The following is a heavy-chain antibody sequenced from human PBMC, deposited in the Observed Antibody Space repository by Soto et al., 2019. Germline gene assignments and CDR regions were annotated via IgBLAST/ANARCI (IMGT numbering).Heavy chain of an antibody. J-gene: IGHJ4*02. CDR3: ARDKITGLVDY. CDR1: GGSFSGYY. V-gene: IGHV4-34*01. D-gene: IGHD2-8*02. CDR2: INHSGST. Sequence: QVQLQQWGAGLLKPSETLSLTCAVYGGSFSGYYWTWIRQPPGTGLEWIGEINHSGSTNYNPSLKSRFTISVDTSKNQFSLKRTAGTAADTAVYYCARDKITGLVDYWGQGTLVTVSS.